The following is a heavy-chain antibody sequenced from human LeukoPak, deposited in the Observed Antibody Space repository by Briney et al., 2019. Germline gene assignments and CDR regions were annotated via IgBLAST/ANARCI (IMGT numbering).Heavy chain of an antibody. CDR1: GFTFSTYA. CDR3: AREASSYWYFDL. Sequence: PGGSLRLSCAASGFTFSTYAMSWVRQAPGKGLEWVSATSASGGSTYYADSVKGRFTFSRDNSKNTLYLQMNSLRADDTALYYCAREASSYWYFDLWGRGTLVTVSS. CDR2: TSASGGST. V-gene: IGHV3-23*01. J-gene: IGHJ2*01. D-gene: IGHD3-10*01.